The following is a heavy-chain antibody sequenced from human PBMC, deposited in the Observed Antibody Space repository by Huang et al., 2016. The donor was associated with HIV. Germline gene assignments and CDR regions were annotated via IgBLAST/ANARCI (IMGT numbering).Heavy chain of an antibody. Sequence: QIQLAQSGAEVKKPGASVKVSCTASGYTFTNYDINWVRQASGQGLEWMGWMNPKSGKVGYTKKFQGRVAILRNSSINTSYLEVTSLTSEDTAVYYCARGFGINYNHEAFDVWGQGTMVTVSS. V-gene: IGHV1-8*01. CDR3: ARGFGINYNHEAFDV. CDR2: MNPKSGKV. J-gene: IGHJ3*01. D-gene: IGHD3-10*01. CDR1: GYTFTNYD.